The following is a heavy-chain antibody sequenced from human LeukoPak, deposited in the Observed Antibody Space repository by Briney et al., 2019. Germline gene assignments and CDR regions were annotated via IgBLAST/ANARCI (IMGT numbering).Heavy chain of an antibody. J-gene: IGHJ4*02. Sequence: GGSLRLSCAASGFTFSSCSMNWVRQAPGKGLEWVSSISSSSSYIYYADSVKGRFTISRDNAKNSLYLQMNSLRAEDTAVYYCASGPDIVLMVYAIRGGFDYWGQGTLVTVSS. D-gene: IGHD2-8*01. V-gene: IGHV3-21*01. CDR2: ISSSSSYI. CDR1: GFTFSSCS. CDR3: ASGPDIVLMVYAIRGGFDY.